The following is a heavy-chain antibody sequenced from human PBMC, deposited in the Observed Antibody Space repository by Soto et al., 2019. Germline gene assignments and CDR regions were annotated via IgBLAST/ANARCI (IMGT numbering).Heavy chain of an antibody. CDR2: IGNDGSEK. CDR3: ATEDWNDRNGMGV. D-gene: IGHD1-1*01. CDR1: GVIFSAYG. Sequence: QVQLGESGGGVVQPGRSLRLSCAASGVIFSAYGMHWVRQAPGEGLEWVAVIGNDGSEKYYAKSVKGRFTISRDNSKNTLYLQMNSLRAEDTAVYYCATEDWNDRNGMGVWGQGTTVTVSS. V-gene: IGHV3-33*01. J-gene: IGHJ6*02.